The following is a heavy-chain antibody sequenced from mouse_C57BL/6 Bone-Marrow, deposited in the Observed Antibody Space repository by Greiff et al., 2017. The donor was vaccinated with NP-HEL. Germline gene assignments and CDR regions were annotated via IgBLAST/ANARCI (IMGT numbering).Heavy chain of an antibody. CDR1: GYTFTDYE. J-gene: IGHJ2*01. CDR3: TRSRGFDY. CDR2: IDPETGGT. V-gene: IGHV1-15*01. Sequence: VKLQESGAELVRPGASVTLSCKASGYTFTDYEMHWVKQTPVHGLEWIGAIDPETGGTAYNQKFKGKAILTADKSSSTAYMELRSLTSEDSAVYYCTRSRGFDYWGQGTTLTVSS.